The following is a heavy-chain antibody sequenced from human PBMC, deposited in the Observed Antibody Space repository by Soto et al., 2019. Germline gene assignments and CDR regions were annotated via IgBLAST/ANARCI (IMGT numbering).Heavy chain of an antibody. J-gene: IGHJ5*02. V-gene: IGHV3-7*01. CDR1: GFTFSDSW. CDR3: VRGGSNYAS. D-gene: IGHD4-4*01. Sequence: GGSLRLSCTASGFTFSDSWMTWVRQAPGKGLEWVARIKPDESEKKYADSVKGRFSVSRDNAKNSMYLQMDSLRGEDTAVYYCVRGGSNYASWGQGTLVTVS. CDR2: IKPDESEK.